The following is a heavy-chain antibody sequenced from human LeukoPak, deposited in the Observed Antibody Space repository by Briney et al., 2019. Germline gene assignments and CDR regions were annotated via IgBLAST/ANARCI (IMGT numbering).Heavy chain of an antibody. CDR1: GFTFSSYA. J-gene: IGHJ6*02. V-gene: IGHV3-30*04. CDR3: ARDLDGSGRVYYYGMDV. D-gene: IGHD3-10*01. CDR2: ISYDGSNK. Sequence: GGSLRLSCAASGFTFSSYAMHWVRQAPGKGLEWVAVISYDGSNKYYADSVKGRFTISRDNSKNTLYMQMNSLRAEDTAVYYCARDLDGSGRVYYYGMDVWGQGTTVTVSS.